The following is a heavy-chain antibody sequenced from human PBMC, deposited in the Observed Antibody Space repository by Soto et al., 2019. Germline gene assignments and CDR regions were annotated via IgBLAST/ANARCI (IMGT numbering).Heavy chain of an antibody. J-gene: IGHJ6*02. Sequence: QVQLQESGPGLVKPSQTLSLTCTVSGGSISSGGYYWSWIRQHPGKGLEWIGYIYYSGSTYYNPPLTSQVTMSVDTPKNQFSLKLSSVTAADTAVYYCARDAPAAAIKYYYYYGMDVWGQGTTVTVSS. CDR1: GGSISSGGYY. CDR2: IYYSGST. V-gene: IGHV4-31*01. D-gene: IGHD6-13*01. CDR3: ARDAPAAAIKYYYYYGMDV.